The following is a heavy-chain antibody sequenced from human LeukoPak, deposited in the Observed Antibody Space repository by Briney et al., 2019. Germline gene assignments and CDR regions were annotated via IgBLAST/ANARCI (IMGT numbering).Heavy chain of an antibody. J-gene: IGHJ4*02. CDR3: ARQNGAGYYYYFDS. Sequence: PGGSLRLSCAASGFTFSSYSMNWVSQAPGKGLEWVSYISSSSGSIYYADSVKGRFTISRDNAKNSLFLQMTSLRAEDTAVYYCARQNGAGYYYYFDSWGQGTLVTVSS. V-gene: IGHV3-48*01. D-gene: IGHD3-22*01. CDR1: GFTFSSYS. CDR2: ISSSSGSI.